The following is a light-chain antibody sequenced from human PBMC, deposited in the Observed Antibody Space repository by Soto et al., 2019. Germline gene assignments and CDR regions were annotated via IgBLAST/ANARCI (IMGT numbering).Light chain of an antibody. CDR2: DAT. Sequence: DIQMAQSPSTLSASVGDRVTITCRADQSITRRLAWFQQKPGKAPSLLIYDATNLQPGVPSRFSVSGSGTEFTLTISSLHPDDFATYYSQQYNGSSHSLGQGTSVEIK. V-gene: IGKV1-5*01. J-gene: IGKJ2*01. CDR3: QQYNGSSHS. CDR1: QSITRR.